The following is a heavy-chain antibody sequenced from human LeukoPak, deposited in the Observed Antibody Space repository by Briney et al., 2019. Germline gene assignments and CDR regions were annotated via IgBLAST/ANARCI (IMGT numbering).Heavy chain of an antibody. Sequence: PGGSLRLSCAASGFTFSSYGMHWVRQAPGKGLEWVAVISYDGSNKYYADSVKGRFTISRDNSKNTLYLQMNSLRAEDTAVYYCAKDMVPRGYWGQGTLVTVSS. D-gene: IGHD4/OR15-4a*01. CDR2: ISYDGSNK. J-gene: IGHJ4*02. CDR1: GFTFSSYG. V-gene: IGHV3-30*18. CDR3: AKDMVPRGY.